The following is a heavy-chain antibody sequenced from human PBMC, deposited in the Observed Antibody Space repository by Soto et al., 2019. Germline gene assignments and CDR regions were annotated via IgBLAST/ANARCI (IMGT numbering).Heavy chain of an antibody. D-gene: IGHD3-16*01. CDR3: ARDRVMLTFGGASEEWGIDS. CDR2: IHYNGNT. V-gene: IGHV4-59*12. Sequence: SETLSLTCTVSGDSISSYSWSWIRQPPGKGLEWIGNIHYNGNTNYSPSLKSRVTMSVDTSKNQFSLKLNSVTAADTAVYYCARDRVMLTFGGASEEWGIDSWGPGTLVTVSS. J-gene: IGHJ4*02. CDR1: GDSISSYS.